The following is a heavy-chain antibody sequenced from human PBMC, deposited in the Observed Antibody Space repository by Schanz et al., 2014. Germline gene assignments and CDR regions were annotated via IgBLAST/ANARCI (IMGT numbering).Heavy chain of an antibody. CDR3: ARDKGGYYPFDY. Sequence: EVQLVESGGGLVQPGGSLRLSCAASGFTFGNFFMSWVRQAPGKGLEWVANIKQDGIEKYYVDSVKGRFTISRDNAKTSCYLQMNSLTADDTAVYYCARDKGGYYPFDYWGRGTLVTVSS. J-gene: IGHJ4*02. CDR2: IKQDGIEK. D-gene: IGHD3-3*01. CDR1: GFTFGNFF. V-gene: IGHV3-7*01.